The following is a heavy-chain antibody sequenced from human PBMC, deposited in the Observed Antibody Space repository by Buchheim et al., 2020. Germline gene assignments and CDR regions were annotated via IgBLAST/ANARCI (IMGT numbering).Heavy chain of an antibody. V-gene: IGHV3-30*18. J-gene: IGHJ4*02. CDR1: GFTFSSYG. Sequence: QVQLVESGGGVVQPGRSLRLSCAASGFTFSSYGMHWVRQAPGKGLEWVAVISYDGSNKYYADSVKGRFTISRDNSKNKLYLQMNSLRAEDTAVYYCAKDRREWGSYFDYWGQGTL. CDR2: ISYDGSNK. CDR3: AKDRREWGSYFDY. D-gene: IGHD3-16*01.